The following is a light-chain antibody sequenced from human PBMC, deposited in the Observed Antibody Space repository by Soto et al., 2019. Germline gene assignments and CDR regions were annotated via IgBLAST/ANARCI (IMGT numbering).Light chain of an antibody. CDR1: QSVSSSF. V-gene: IGKV3-20*01. CDR2: GAS. Sequence: EMVMTQSPAALSVSPGERSTGSCRASQSVSSSFLAWYQQKPGQAPRLLIYGASSRVTGIPDRFSGSGSGTDFTLTITRLEPEDFAVYYCQQYGTSPWAFGQGTKVDIK. J-gene: IGKJ1*01. CDR3: QQYGTSPWA.